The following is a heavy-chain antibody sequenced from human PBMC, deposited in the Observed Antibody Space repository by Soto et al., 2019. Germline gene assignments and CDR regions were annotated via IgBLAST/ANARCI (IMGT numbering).Heavy chain of an antibody. CDR2: MSPKSGSR. J-gene: IGHJ6*01. CDR3: ASKGRDLSLHY. Sequence: CKASGYTFTNYDINWVRQATGQGLEWMGWMSPKSGSRGNAQKFQGRVTMTTDSYISTAYMELSGLRSEDTAVYFCASKGRDLSLHY. V-gene: IGHV1-8*01. CDR1: GYTFTNYD. D-gene: IGHD2-15*01.